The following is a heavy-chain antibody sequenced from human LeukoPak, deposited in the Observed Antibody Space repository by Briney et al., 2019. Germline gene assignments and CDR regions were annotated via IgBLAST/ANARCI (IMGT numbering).Heavy chain of an antibody. CDR2: INHSGGT. D-gene: IGHD3-16*01. CDR1: GGSFSAYF. CDR3: ARFGVDYDMDV. J-gene: IGHJ6*02. V-gene: IGHV4-34*01. Sequence: SETLSLTCGVYGGSFSAYFWSWIRQPPGKGLEWIGEINHSGGTNYNPSLKSRVTISVDTSKNRFSLKVTSVTGADTAVYYCARFGVDYDMDVWGQGTTVTVSS.